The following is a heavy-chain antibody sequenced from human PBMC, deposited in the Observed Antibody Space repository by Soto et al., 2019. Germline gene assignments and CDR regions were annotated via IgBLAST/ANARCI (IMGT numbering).Heavy chain of an antibody. CDR2: IIPIFGTA. D-gene: IGHD3-22*01. CDR1: GGTFSRYA. V-gene: IGHV1-69*13. J-gene: IGHJ4*02. CDR3: ARGVHYDSSGYYYFY. Sequence: SVKVSCKASGGTFSRYAISWVRQAPGQGLEWMGGIIPIFGTANYAQRFQGRVRITADESTTTAYMELRSLRSEDTAVYYCARGVHYDSSGYYYFYWGQGTLVTVSS.